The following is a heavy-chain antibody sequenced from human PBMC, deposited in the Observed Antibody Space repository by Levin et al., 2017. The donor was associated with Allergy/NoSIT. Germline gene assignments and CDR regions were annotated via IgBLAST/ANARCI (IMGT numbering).Heavy chain of an antibody. D-gene: IGHD4-11*01. V-gene: IGHV3-21*01. CDR2: ISSSSSSI. J-gene: IGHJ4*02. Sequence: PGGSLRLSCVASGFTFSSYSMNWVRQAPGKGLEWVSSISSSSSSIYYADSVRGRFTISRDNAKNSLYLQMNSLRAEDTAVYYCARVADYSDYFDCWGQGTLVTVSS. CDR1: GFTFSSYS. CDR3: ARVADYSDYFDC.